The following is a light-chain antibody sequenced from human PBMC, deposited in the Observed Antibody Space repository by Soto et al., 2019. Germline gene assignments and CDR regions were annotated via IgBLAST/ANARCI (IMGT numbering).Light chain of an antibody. J-gene: IGLJ1*01. CDR1: SSNIGDNP. V-gene: IGLV1-44*01. CDR3: AAWDESLNAL. Sequence: QSVLTQPPSASGTPGQRITISCSGSSSNIGDNPVNWYQQLPGAAPKLLIYINDQRPSGVPDRFSGSKSGTSASLAISGLQPEDEADYYCAAWDESLNALFGTGTKVTVL. CDR2: IND.